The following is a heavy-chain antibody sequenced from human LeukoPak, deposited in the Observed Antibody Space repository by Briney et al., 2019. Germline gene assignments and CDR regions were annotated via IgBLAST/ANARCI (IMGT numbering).Heavy chain of an antibody. Sequence: SETLSLTCTVSGDSIGSHYWSWIRQPPGKGLEWIGYIFYVGSTNYNPSLKSRVTISVDTSKNQFSLKLSSVTAADTAVYYCARHRRDGYYYYYIDVWGKGTTVTVSS. V-gene: IGHV4-59*08. D-gene: IGHD5-24*01. CDR3: ARHRRDGYYYYYIDV. CDR1: GDSIGSHY. J-gene: IGHJ6*03. CDR2: IFYVGST.